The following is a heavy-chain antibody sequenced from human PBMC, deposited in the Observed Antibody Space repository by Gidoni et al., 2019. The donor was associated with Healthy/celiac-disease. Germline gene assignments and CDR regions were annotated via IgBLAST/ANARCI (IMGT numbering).Heavy chain of an antibody. V-gene: IGHV3-48*02. Sequence: EVQLVASGGGLVQPGGSLRISCAAYGFTFRSSSMNWVRQAPGKGLEWVSYISRSSSTIYYADSVKGRFTISRDNAKNSLYLQMNSLRDEDTAVYYCARVYSGYDSGVDAFDLWGQGTMVTVSS. CDR3: ARVYSGYDSGVDAFDL. CDR2: ISRSSSTI. D-gene: IGHD5-12*01. CDR1: GFTFRSSS. J-gene: IGHJ3*01.